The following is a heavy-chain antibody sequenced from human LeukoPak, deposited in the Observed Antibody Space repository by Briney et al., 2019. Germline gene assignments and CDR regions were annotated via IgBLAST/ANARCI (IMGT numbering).Heavy chain of an antibody. J-gene: IGHJ4*02. CDR3: ARERYRYFDY. V-gene: IGHV4-61*08. CDR2: IYYSGST. Sequence: SETLSLTCTVSGGSISSGGYYWSWIRQHPGKGLEWIGYIYYSGSTNYNPSLKSRVTISVDTSKNQFSLKLSSVTAADTAVYYCARERYRYFDYWGQGTLVTVSS. CDR1: GGSISSGGYY. D-gene: IGHD5-18*01.